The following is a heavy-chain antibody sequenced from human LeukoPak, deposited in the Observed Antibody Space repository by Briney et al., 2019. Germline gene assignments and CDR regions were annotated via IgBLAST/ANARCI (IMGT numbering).Heavy chain of an antibody. CDR2: ISSSGSTI. CDR1: GFTFSSYE. Sequence: GGSLRLSCAASGFTFSSYEMNWVRQAPGKGLEWVSYISSSGSTIYYADSVKGRFTISRDNAKNSLYLQMNSLRAEDTAVYYCARAGSYYDILTGYYVGAFDTWGQGTMVTVSS. J-gene: IGHJ3*02. CDR3: ARAGSYYDILTGYYVGAFDT. V-gene: IGHV3-48*03. D-gene: IGHD3-9*01.